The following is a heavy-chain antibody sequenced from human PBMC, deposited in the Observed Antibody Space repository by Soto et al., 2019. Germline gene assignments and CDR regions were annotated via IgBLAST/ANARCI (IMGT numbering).Heavy chain of an antibody. CDR3: ARLGQSSSWYVVY. Sequence: QLQLQESGPGLVKPSEPLSLTCTVSGGSISSSSYYWGWIRQPPGKGLEWIGSIYYSGSTYYNPSLKSRVTISVDTSKNQFSLKLSSVTAADTAVYYCARLGQSSSWYVVYWGQGTLVTVSS. J-gene: IGHJ4*02. CDR2: IYYSGST. D-gene: IGHD6-13*01. CDR1: GGSISSSSYY. V-gene: IGHV4-39*01.